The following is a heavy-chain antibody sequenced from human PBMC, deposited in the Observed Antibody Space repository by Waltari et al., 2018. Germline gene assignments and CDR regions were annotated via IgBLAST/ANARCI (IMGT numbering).Heavy chain of an antibody. CDR1: GYSISSGYY. D-gene: IGHD4-17*01. J-gene: IGHJ4*02. CDR2: IYHSGST. Sequence: QVQLQESGPGLVKPSETLSLTCAVSGYSISSGYYWGWIRQPPGKGLEWIGSIYHSGSTYYNPSLKSRVTISVDTSKNQFSLKLSSVTAADTAVYYCARRPDYSDLFDYWGQGTLVTVSS. CDR3: ARRPDYSDLFDY. V-gene: IGHV4-38-2*01.